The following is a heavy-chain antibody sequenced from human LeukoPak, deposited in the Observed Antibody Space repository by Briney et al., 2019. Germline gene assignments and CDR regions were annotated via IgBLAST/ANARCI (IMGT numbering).Heavy chain of an antibody. CDR2: LYYSGIT. D-gene: IGHD6-13*01. V-gene: IGHV4-39*01. CDR1: GGSISSSSYY. J-gene: IGHJ4*02. Sequence: PSETLSLTCTVSGGSISSSSYYWGWIRQPPGKGLEWIATLYYSGITYYNPSLKSRVAISADTSKNQFSLKLNSVTAADTAVYYCARRTAAETIDYWGLGTLVTVSS. CDR3: ARRTAAETIDY.